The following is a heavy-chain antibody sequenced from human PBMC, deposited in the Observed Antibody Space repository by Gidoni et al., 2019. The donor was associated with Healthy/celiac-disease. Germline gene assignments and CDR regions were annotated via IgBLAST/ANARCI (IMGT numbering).Heavy chain of an antibody. Sequence: TFADYAMHWVRQAPGKGLEWVSGISWNSGSIGYADSVKGRFTISRDNAKNSLYLQMNSLRAEDTALYYCAKDRGSYYTVGAFDIWGQGTMVTVSS. V-gene: IGHV3-9*01. D-gene: IGHD1-26*01. J-gene: IGHJ3*02. CDR1: TFADYA. CDR2: ISWNSGSI. CDR3: AKDRGSYYTVGAFDI.